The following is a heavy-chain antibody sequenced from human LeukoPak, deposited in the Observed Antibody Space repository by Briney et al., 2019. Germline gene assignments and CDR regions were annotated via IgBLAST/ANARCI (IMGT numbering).Heavy chain of an antibody. V-gene: IGHV3-48*03. J-gene: IGHJ4*02. Sequence: GGSLRLSCAASGFTFSSYEMNWVRQAPGKGLEWVSCISSSGTTIYYADSVKGRFTISRDNAKNSLYLQMNSLRAEDTAVYYCARAYGDYFDYWGQGTLVTVSS. CDR2: ISSSGTTI. CDR1: GFTFSSYE. D-gene: IGHD4-17*01. CDR3: ARAYGDYFDY.